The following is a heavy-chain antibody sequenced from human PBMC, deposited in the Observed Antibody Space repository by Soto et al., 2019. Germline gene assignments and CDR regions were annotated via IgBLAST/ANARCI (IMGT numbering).Heavy chain of an antibody. V-gene: IGHV4-31*03. CDR1: TASSTSVGYY. J-gene: IGHJ4*02. D-gene: IGHD6-13*01. Sequence: TLALTCRVSTASSTSVGYYESWMEQNPGGGLQWIGFISYSGGPYYYPWLRSRLAISLDAYKEQLSLKLTYVTAADTAVYYCARVYSSPYYFDYWGQGIQVTVSS. CDR2: ISYSGGP. CDR3: ARVYSSPYYFDY.